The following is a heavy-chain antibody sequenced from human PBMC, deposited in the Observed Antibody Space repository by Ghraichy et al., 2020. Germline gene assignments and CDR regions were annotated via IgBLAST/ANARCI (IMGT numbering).Heavy chain of an antibody. CDR1: GGSISSSSGYH. Sequence: GALSLTCSVSGGSISSSSGYHWGWIRQPPGKGLEWIGSIYYSGSTYYNPSLKSRVTISVDTSKNQFSLKLSSVTAADTAIYYCARTYYYGSGSSNWFDPCGQGTLVSVSS. CDR2: IYYSGST. D-gene: IGHD3-10*01. CDR3: ARTYYYGSGSSNWFDP. J-gene: IGHJ5*02. V-gene: IGHV4-39*01.